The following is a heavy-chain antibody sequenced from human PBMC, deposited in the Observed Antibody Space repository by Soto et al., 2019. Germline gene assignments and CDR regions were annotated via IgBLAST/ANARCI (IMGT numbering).Heavy chain of an antibody. J-gene: IGHJ4*02. CDR2: MNPNSGNT. Sequence: QVQLVQSGAEVKKPGASVKVSCKASGYTFTSYDINWVRQATGQGLEWMGWMNPNSGNTGYAQKFQGRVTMTRNPSISTAYMELSSLRSEDTAVYYCARGRESIVVVTATLLDYWGQGTLVTVSS. D-gene: IGHD2-21*02. V-gene: IGHV1-8*01. CDR1: GYTFTSYD. CDR3: ARGRESIVVVTATLLDY.